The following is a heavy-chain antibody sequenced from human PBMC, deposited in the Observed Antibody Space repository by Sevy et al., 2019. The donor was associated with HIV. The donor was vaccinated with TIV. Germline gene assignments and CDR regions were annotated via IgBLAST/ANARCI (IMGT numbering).Heavy chain of an antibody. D-gene: IGHD2-21*02. V-gene: IGHV3-30-3*01. CDR3: ARLFSCGGDCYYLDY. Sequence: GGSLRLSCAASGFNLSNYDMHWVRQAPGKGLEWVAVISHDGNYKNYADSVKVRFTISRDDFKNTLYLQMSSLRPEDTAVYFCARLFSCGGDCYYLDYWGQGSLVTVSS. CDR1: GFNLSNYD. J-gene: IGHJ4*02. CDR2: ISHDGNYK.